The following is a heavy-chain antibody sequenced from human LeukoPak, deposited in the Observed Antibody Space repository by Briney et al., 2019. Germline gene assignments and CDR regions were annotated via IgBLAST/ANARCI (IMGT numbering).Heavy chain of an antibody. D-gene: IGHD3-10*01. CDR3: ARGGAVDY. V-gene: IGHV4-59*12. J-gene: IGHJ4*02. CDR1: GGSISSYY. Sequence: SETLSLTCTVTGGSISSYYWSWFRQPPGKGLEWIGYIYYSGSTNYSPSLKSRVTISVDTSKNQFSLKLSSVTAADTAVYYCARGGAVDYWGQGTLVTVSS. CDR2: IYYSGST.